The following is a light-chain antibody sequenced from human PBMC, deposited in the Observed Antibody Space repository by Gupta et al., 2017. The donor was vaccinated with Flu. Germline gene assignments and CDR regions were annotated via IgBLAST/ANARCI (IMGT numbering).Light chain of an antibody. CDR3: RQSLQTPKT. CDR2: LAS. J-gene: IGKJ1*01. V-gene: IGKV2-28*01. CDR1: QSLMNRNGHNY. Sequence: DIVMTQSPLSLPVTLGEPAIISCRSSQSLMNRNGHNYLDWFLQKPGQSPQLLISLASNRASGVPDRFSGSGSGTDFTLKISRVEAEDVGVYYCRQSLQTPKTFGQGTKVEIK.